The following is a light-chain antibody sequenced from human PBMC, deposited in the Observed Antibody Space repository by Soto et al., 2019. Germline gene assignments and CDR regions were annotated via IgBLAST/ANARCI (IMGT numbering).Light chain of an antibody. V-gene: IGKV3D-7*01. CDR3: QKDYHSLT. Sequence: EIVMTQSPATLSLSPGERATLSCRASQSVSSSYLSWYQQKPGQAPRLLIYGASTRATGIPARFSGSGSGTDFTLTISSLQPEDFAVYYCQKDYHSLTFGGGPKVDIK. CDR2: GAS. CDR1: QSVSSSY. J-gene: IGKJ4*01.